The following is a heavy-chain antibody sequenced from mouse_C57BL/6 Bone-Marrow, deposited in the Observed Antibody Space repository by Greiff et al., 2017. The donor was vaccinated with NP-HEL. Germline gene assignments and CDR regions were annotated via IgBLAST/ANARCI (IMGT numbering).Heavy chain of an antibody. CDR2: IYPRSGNT. V-gene: IGHV1-81*01. CDR3: ARCPLDY. CDR1: GYTFTSYG. Sequence: VQLQQSGAELARPGASVKLSCKASGYTFTSYGISWVKQRTGQGLEWIGEIYPRSGNTYYNEKFKGKATLTADKSSSTAYMELRSLTSEDSAVYFCARCPLDYGGQGTTLTVSS. J-gene: IGHJ2*01.